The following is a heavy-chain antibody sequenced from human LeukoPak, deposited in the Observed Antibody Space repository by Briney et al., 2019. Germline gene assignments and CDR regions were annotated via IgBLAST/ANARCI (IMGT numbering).Heavy chain of an antibody. J-gene: IGHJ4*02. CDR3: AKETGDADY. D-gene: IGHD7-27*01. CDR1: GFNFRSYW. Sequence: PGGSLRLSCATSGFNFRSYWMSWVRQAPGKGLEWVSAISGSGGSTYYADSVKGRFTISRDNSKNTLYLQMNSLRAEDTAAYYCAKETGDADYWGQGTLVTVSS. V-gene: IGHV3-23*01. CDR2: ISGSGGST.